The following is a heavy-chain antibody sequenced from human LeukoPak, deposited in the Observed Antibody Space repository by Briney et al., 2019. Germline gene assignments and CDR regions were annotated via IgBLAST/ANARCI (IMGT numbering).Heavy chain of an antibody. CDR1: AYTFTSYG. CDR2: ISAYNGHT. Sequence: ASVKVSCKASAYTFTSYGIGWVRQAPGQGLEWMGWISAYNGHTNYAQKLQGRVTMTTDTSMGTAYMELRSLRSEDTAVYYCARAGSRTYYYDSSGYRWDYWGQGTLVTVSS. D-gene: IGHD3-22*01. J-gene: IGHJ4*02. V-gene: IGHV1-18*01. CDR3: ARAGSRTYYYDSSGYRWDY.